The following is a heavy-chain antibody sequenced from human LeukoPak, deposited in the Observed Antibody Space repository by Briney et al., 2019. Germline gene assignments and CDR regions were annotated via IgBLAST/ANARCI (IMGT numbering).Heavy chain of an antibody. CDR3: ARVLWFGERSVYYYYMDV. D-gene: IGHD3-10*01. J-gene: IGHJ6*03. CDR2: IYYSGST. Sequence: SETLSLTCTVSGGSISSSSYYWGWIRQPPGKGLEWIGSIYYSGSTYYNPSLKSRVTISVDTSKNQFSLKLSSVTAADTAVYYCARVLWFGERSVYYYYMDVWGKGTTVTVSS. V-gene: IGHV4-39*07. CDR1: GGSISSSSYY.